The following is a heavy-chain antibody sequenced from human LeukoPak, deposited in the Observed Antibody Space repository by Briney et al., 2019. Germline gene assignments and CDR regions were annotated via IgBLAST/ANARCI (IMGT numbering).Heavy chain of an antibody. Sequence: GGSLRLSCEASGFTFSSYWMHWVRQAPGKGLVWVSRINSDGSSTSYADSVKGRFTISRDNAKNTLYLQMNSLRAEDTAVYYCARAPYYDFWSGYYTDAFDIWGQGTMVTVSS. CDR2: INSDGSST. V-gene: IGHV3-74*01. J-gene: IGHJ3*02. CDR3: ARAPYYDFWSGYYTDAFDI. D-gene: IGHD3-3*01. CDR1: GFTFSSYW.